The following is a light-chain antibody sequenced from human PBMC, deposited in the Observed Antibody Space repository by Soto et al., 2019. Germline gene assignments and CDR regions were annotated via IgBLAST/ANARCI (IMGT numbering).Light chain of an antibody. Sequence: IVMTQTPDSLAVSLGERATINCKSSQSVLYRSNNKNYLDWYQQKPGQPPKLLIYWASTRESGVPDRFSGRGSGTYFTLTISSLQAEDVAVYYCQQYYSTPWTFGQGTKVEIK. J-gene: IGKJ1*01. V-gene: IGKV4-1*01. CDR2: WAS. CDR3: QQYYSTPWT. CDR1: QSVLYRSNNKNY.